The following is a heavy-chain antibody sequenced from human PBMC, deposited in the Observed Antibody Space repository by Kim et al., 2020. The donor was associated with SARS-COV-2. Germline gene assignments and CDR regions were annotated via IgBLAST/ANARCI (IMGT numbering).Heavy chain of an antibody. CDR2: IKKDGSEK. Sequence: GGSLRLSCAASGFIFNTYWMTWVRQAPGKGLEWVANIKKDGSEKYYVDSVKGRFTISRDNAKSSLFLQMDSLRAEDTAVYYCGSSIAAAGLGYYYYHGMGVWGQGTAVIVS. J-gene: IGHJ6*02. CDR3: GSSIAAAGLGYYYYHGMGV. D-gene: IGHD6-13*01. CDR1: GFIFNTYW. V-gene: IGHV3-7*01.